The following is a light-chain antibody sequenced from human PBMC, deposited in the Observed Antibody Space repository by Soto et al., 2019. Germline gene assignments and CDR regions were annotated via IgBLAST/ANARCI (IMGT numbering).Light chain of an antibody. CDR3: QAGDSSVV. CDR1: KLGDKY. J-gene: IGLJ2*01. V-gene: IGLV3-1*01. Sequence: SYELTQPPSVSVSPGQTASITCSGDKLGDKYACWYQQKPGQSPVLVIYQDSKRPSGIPERFSGSNSGNTATLTISGTQAMDEAYYYCQAGDSSVVFGGGTKLTVL. CDR2: QDS.